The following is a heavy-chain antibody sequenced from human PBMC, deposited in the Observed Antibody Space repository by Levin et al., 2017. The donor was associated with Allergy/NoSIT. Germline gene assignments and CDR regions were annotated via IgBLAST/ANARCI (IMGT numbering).Heavy chain of an antibody. CDR3: ARHRASDYADAFDI. CDR2: IYSGGST. D-gene: IGHD4-17*01. CDR1: GFTVSSNY. Sequence: GGSLRLSCAASGFTVSSNYMSWVRQAPGKGLEWVSVIYSGGSTYYADSVKGRFTISRDNSKNTLYLQMNSLRAEDTAVYYCARHRASDYADAFDIWGQGTMVTVSS. J-gene: IGHJ3*02. V-gene: IGHV3-66*04.